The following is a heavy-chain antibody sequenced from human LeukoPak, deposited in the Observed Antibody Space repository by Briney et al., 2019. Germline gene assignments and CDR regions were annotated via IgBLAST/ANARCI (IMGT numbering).Heavy chain of an antibody. D-gene: IGHD2-15*01. J-gene: IGHJ4*02. CDR3: ARDLGYCSGGSCYEFDY. Sequence: ASVKVLCKASGYTFTGYYMHWVRQAPGRGLEWMGWINPNSGGTNYAQKFQGRVTMTRDTSISTAYMELSRLRSDDTAVYYCARDLGYCSGGSCYEFDYWGQGTLVTVSS. V-gene: IGHV1-2*02. CDR1: GYTFTGYY. CDR2: INPNSGGT.